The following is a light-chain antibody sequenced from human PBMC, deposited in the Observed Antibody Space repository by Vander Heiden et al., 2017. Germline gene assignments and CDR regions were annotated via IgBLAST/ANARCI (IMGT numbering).Light chain of an antibody. CDR3: QAWDSSTVV. Sequence: SYELTQPPSVSVSPGKTASITCSGDKLGDKYACWYQQKPGQSPVLVIYQDSKRPSGIPERFSGSNSGNTATLPISGTQAMDEADDYCQAWDSSTVVFGGGTKLTVL. CDR1: KLGDKY. V-gene: IGLV3-1*01. J-gene: IGLJ2*01. CDR2: QDS.